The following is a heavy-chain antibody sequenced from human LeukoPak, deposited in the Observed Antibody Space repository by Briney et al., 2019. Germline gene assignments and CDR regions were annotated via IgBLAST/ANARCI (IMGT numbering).Heavy chain of an antibody. Sequence: PGGSLRLSCAASGFTFSSYAMSWVRQAPGKGLEWVSAISGSGGSTYYADSVKGRFTISRDNSKNTLYLQMNSLRAEDTAVYYSATHLITMVRGVITLYYIDYWGQGTLVTVSS. D-gene: IGHD3-10*01. CDR1: GFTFSSYA. V-gene: IGHV3-23*01. CDR2: ISGSGGST. J-gene: IGHJ4*02. CDR3: ATHLITMVRGVITLYYIDY.